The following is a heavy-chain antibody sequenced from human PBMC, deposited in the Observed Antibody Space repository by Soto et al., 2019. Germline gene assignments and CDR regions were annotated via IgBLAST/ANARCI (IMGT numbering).Heavy chain of an antibody. D-gene: IGHD6-6*01. CDR1: GGTFSSYA. CDR2: IIPVFGTA. V-gene: IGHV1-69*13. CDR3: ARPSGIAARMHAFDI. Sequence: SVKVSCKASGGTFSSYAISWVRQAPGQGLEWMGGIIPVFGTANYAQKFQGRVTITADESTSTAYMELSSLRSEDTAVYYCARPSGIAARMHAFDIWGQGTMVTVSS. J-gene: IGHJ3*02.